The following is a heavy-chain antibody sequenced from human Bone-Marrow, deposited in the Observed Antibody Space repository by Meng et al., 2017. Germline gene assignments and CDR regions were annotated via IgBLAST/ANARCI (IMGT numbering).Heavy chain of an antibody. CDR1: GFTFSDYY. J-gene: IGHJ4*02. V-gene: IGHV3-11*04. CDR2: ISSSGSTI. Sequence: GGSLRLSCAASGFTFSDYYMSWTRQAPGKGLEWVSYISSSGSTIYYADSVKGRFTISRDNAKNSLYLQMNGLRAEDTAVYYCATDRANVFDYWGQGTLVTVSS. CDR3: ATDRANVFDY.